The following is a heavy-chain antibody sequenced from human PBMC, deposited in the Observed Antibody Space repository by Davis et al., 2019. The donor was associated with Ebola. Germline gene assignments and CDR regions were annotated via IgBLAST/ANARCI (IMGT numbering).Heavy chain of an antibody. J-gene: IGHJ5*02. Sequence: AASVKVSCKASGYTFTNYYMHWVRQAPGQGLEWMGWISAYNGNTNYAQKLQGRVTMTTDTSTSTAYMELRSLRSDDTAVYYCARPIAAAGGWFDPWGQGTLVTVSS. D-gene: IGHD6-13*01. CDR1: GYTFTNYY. V-gene: IGHV1-18*04. CDR3: ARPIAAAGGWFDP. CDR2: ISAYNGNT.